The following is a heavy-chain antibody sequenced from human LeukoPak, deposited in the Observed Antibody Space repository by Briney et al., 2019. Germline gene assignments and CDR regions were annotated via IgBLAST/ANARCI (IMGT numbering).Heavy chain of an antibody. Sequence: GGSLTLSCDASGFNFNIYAMGWVRQAPGGGVQGVTVIGSSGADKHYAHTVRGRLDISRDNSKNTLFLKVNTLSVEDTGIYYCGKIVPLRGLYYWGQGILVTVSS. CDR1: GFNFNIYA. D-gene: IGHD1-26*01. CDR2: IGSSGADK. J-gene: IGHJ4*02. CDR3: GKIVPLRGLYY. V-gene: IGHV3-23*01.